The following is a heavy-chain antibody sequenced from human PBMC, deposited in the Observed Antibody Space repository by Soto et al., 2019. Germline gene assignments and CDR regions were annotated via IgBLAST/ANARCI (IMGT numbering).Heavy chain of an antibody. V-gene: IGHV4-4*02. CDR1: GGYISSNNC. D-gene: IGHD3-22*01. J-gene: IGHJ4*02. CDR3: ARRTDYYASSGTFDY. CDR2: IYHSGST. Sequence: SETMSLTCAVSGGYISSNNCWSWVRQPPGKGLEWIGEIYHSGSTNYNPSLESRVTILVDKSKNKFSLNLSSVTAADTAVYYCARRTDYYASSGTFDYWGQGTLVTVSS.